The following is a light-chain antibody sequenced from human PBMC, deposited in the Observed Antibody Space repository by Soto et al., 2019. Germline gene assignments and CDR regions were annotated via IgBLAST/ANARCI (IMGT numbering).Light chain of an antibody. V-gene: IGKV3-20*01. J-gene: IGKJ2*01. Sequence: EIVLTQSPGTLSLSPGERATLSCRASQSVSSSYLAWYQQKPGQAPRLLIYGASSRATGIPDRFSGSGSGTDFPLTISRLEPEDFAVYYWQQYGSSATFGQGTKLEIK. CDR3: QQYGSSAT. CDR2: GAS. CDR1: QSVSSSY.